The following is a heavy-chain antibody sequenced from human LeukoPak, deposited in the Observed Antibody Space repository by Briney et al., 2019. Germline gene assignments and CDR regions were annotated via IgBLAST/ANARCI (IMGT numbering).Heavy chain of an antibody. D-gene: IGHD7-27*01. Sequence: GGSLRLSCAASGFSFSTYWMSWVRQAPGKGLEWVANIKQDGSEKYYVDSVKGRFTISSDNAKNLLYLQMNSLRAEDTAVYYCARGGNRGSFDYWGQGTLVTVSS. J-gene: IGHJ4*02. V-gene: IGHV3-7*01. CDR2: IKQDGSEK. CDR3: ARGGNRGSFDY. CDR1: GFSFSTYW.